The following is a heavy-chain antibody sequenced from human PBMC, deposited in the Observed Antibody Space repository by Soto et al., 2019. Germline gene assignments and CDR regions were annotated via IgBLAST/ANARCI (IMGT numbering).Heavy chain of an antibody. V-gene: IGHV4-61*03. CDR3: AREWGLHPYDVLTL. D-gene: IGHD4-4*01. CDR2: ISYTGRT. CDR1: GECGSRGRSY. Sequence: TRSQDRSVCGECGSRGRSYWTRNRQPPGKGLEWIGYISYTGRTKYNPSLQSRVTISVDTSKNDFSLNLSSVTAADTAVYFFAREWGLHPYDVLTLWGHGTAVTVSS. J-gene: IGHJ4*01.